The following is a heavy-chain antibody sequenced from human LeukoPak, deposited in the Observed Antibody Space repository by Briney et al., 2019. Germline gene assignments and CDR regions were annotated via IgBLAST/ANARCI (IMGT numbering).Heavy chain of an antibody. D-gene: IGHD3-22*01. CDR1: GFTFSSYW. Sequence: PGGSLRLSCVASGFTFSSYWMHWVRQDPRKGLVWVSRINGDGRNINYADSVRGRFTISRDNAKNTLYLQMNTLRVEDTAVYYCATDRGYLQFDYWGQGTLVTVSS. CDR3: ATDRGYLQFDY. CDR2: INGDGRNI. V-gene: IGHV3-74*01. J-gene: IGHJ4*02.